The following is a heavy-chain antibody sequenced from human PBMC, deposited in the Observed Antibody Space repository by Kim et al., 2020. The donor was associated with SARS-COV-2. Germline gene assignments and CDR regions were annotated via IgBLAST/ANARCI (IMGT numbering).Heavy chain of an antibody. Sequence: AASVKGRFTVSRDNAKASRYLQMNSLRVEDTAVYYCARRSPPARYNGMDVWGQGTTVTVSS. V-gene: IGHV3-21*01. CDR3: ARRSPPARYNGMDV. J-gene: IGHJ6*02. D-gene: IGHD3-9*01.